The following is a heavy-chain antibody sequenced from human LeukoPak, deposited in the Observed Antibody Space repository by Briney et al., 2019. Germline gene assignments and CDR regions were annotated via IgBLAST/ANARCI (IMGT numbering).Heavy chain of an antibody. D-gene: IGHD2-2*01. CDR2: IYNTGRT. J-gene: IGHJ5*02. V-gene: IGHV4-61*01. CDR3: ASLYCTRTSCYFLDP. CDR1: GGSVRSTSYY. Sequence: SETLSLTCSVSGGSVRSTSYYWSWIRQSPGKGREWIGYIYNTGRTNYNASLNSRVTISLDTSKNQFSLKLSSLTAADTAMYYCASLYCTRTSCYFLDPWGQGTLVIVSS.